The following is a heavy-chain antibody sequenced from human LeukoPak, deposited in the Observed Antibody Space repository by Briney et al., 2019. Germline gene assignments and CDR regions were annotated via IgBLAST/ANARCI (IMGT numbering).Heavy chain of an antibody. CDR2: IKQDGSEK. CDR1: GFTFSSYG. CDR3: AREREGAFDI. Sequence: PGGSLRLSCAASGFTFSSYGMHWVRQAPGKGLEWVANIKQDGSEKYYVDSVKGRFTISRDNVKNSLYLQMNSLRAEDTAVYYCAREREGAFDIWGQGTMVTVSS. V-gene: IGHV3-7*01. J-gene: IGHJ3*02.